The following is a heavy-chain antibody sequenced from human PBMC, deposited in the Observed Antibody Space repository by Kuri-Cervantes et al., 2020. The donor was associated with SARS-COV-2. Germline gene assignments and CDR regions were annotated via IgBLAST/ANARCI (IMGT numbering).Heavy chain of an antibody. D-gene: IGHD4-17*01. CDR1: GFTFSSYA. CDR3: ARDLDGDYYYYYGMDV. V-gene: IGHV3-64*04. CDR2: ISSNGGST. Sequence: GESLKISCSASGFTFSSYAMHWVRQAPGKGLEYVSAISSNGGSTYYADSVKGRFTISRDNSKNTLYLQMNSLRAEDTAVYYCARDLDGDYYYYYGMDVWGQGTTVTVSS. J-gene: IGHJ6*02.